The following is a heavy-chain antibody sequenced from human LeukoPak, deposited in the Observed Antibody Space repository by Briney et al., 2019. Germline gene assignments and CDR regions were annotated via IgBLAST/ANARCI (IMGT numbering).Heavy chain of an antibody. J-gene: IGHJ4*02. Sequence: SETLSLTCAVYGGSFSGYYWSWIRQPPGKGLEWIGEINHSGSTNYNPSLKSRVTISVDTSKNQFSLKLSSVTAADTAVYYCARPGNTPWGGIAARPFGYWGQGTLVTVSS. CDR3: ARPGNTPWGGIAARPFGY. V-gene: IGHV4-34*01. CDR1: GGSFSGYY. CDR2: INHSGST. D-gene: IGHD6-6*01.